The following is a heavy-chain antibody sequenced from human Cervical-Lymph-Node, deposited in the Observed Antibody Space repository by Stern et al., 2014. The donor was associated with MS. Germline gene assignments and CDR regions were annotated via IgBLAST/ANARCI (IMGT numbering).Heavy chain of an antibody. D-gene: IGHD3-16*01. CDR2: IIPLFGTT. J-gene: IGHJ4*02. Sequence: VQLVQSGSEVKKPGSSVKVSCKVSGGTFTSDAFSWVRQAPGQGIEWVGGIIPLFGTTNYAPNFRGRVTVTADDSTSTVYMALSSLRSEDTAVYYCAGGDKKFDYWGQGTLVTVSS. CDR1: GGTFTSDA. V-gene: IGHV1-69*01. CDR3: AGGDKKFDY.